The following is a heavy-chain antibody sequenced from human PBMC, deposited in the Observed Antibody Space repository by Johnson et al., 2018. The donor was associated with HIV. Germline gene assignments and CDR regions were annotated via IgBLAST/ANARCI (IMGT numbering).Heavy chain of an antibody. D-gene: IGHD5-18*01. Sequence: EVQLVESGGGLVQPGGSLRLSCAASGFTLSSYWMNWVRQAPGKGLVWVSLINSDGSSTNYADSVKGRFTISRDNANNTLYMQMNSLRVEDTAVYYCAKDSERGYSYGWCGFDIWGQGTMVTVSS. V-gene: IGHV3-74*01. J-gene: IGHJ3*02. CDR2: INSDGSST. CDR3: AKDSERGYSYGWCGFDI. CDR1: GFTLSSYW.